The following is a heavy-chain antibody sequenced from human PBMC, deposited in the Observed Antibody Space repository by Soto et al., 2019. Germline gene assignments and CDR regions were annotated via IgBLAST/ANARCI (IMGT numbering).Heavy chain of an antibody. CDR2: ISYDGSNK. CDR3: AKDEQPKAVAGTGFDY. D-gene: IGHD6-19*01. J-gene: IGHJ4*02. V-gene: IGHV3-30*18. CDR1: GFTFSSYG. Sequence: PVGSLRLSCAASGFTFSSYGIHWVRQAPGKGLEWVAVISYDGSNKYYADSVKGRFTISRDNSKNTLYLQMNSLRAEDTAVYYCAKDEQPKAVAGTGFDYRGQGTLVTVS.